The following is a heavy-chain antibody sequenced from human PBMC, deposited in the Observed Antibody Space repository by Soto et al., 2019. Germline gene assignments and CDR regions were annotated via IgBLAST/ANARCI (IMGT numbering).Heavy chain of an antibody. CDR1: GFTFSSYC. Sequence: GGSLRLSCAASGFTFSSYCMHWVRQAPGKGLVWVAVISYEGSNKYYADSVKGRFTISRDNSKNTLYLQMNSLRAEDTAVYYCAKALGVSTIFGALRYWGQGTLVTVSS. CDR3: AKALGVSTIFGALRY. CDR2: ISYEGSNK. V-gene: IGHV3-30*18. D-gene: IGHD3-3*01. J-gene: IGHJ4*02.